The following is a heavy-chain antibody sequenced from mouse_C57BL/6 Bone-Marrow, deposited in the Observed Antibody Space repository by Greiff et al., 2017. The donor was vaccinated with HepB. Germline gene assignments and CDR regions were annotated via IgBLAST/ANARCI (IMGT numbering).Heavy chain of an antibody. D-gene: IGHD1-1*01. V-gene: IGHV7-3*01. CDR2: IRNKANGYTT. CDR3: ASHITTVVAKDWYFDV. J-gene: IGHJ1*03. CDR1: GFTFTDYY. Sequence: EVHLVESGGGLVQPGGSLSLSCAASGFTFTDYYMSWVRQPPGKALEWLGFIRNKANGYTTEYSASVKGLFTISRDNSQSILYLQMNALRAEDSATYYCASHITTVVAKDWYFDVWGTGTTVTVSS.